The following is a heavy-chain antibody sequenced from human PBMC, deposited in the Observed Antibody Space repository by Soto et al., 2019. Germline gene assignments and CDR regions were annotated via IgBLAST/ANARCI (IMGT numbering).Heavy chain of an antibody. V-gene: IGHV1-69*01. J-gene: IGHJ6*02. CDR1: GGTFSDFT. CDR2: IIPFFDTA. CDR3: ARNGTLTGYSYGMDV. D-gene: IGHD1-1*01. Sequence: QVQLVQSGAELRKPVSSVKVSCKASGGTFSDFTINWVRQAPGQRLEWMGGIIPFFDTANYAERFQGRVTITADESTTTSFMEVSSLRSEDTAVYYCARNGTLTGYSYGMDVWGQWTMVTVSS.